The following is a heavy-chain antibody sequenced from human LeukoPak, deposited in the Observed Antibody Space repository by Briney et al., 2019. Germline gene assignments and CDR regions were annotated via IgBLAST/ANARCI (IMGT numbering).Heavy chain of an antibody. CDR2: IYYSGCT. J-gene: IGHJ3*02. CDR1: DDSIRSSAYY. D-gene: IGHD3-10*01. V-gene: IGHV4-39*01. Sequence: SETLSLTCAVSDDSIRSSAYYWGWIRQPPGKGLEWIGSIYYSGCTYYNPSLKSRVTISIDTSKNQFSLKLSSVTAADTAVYYCASEPYGSGSFLGAFDIWGQGTMVTVSS. CDR3: ASEPYGSGSFLGAFDI.